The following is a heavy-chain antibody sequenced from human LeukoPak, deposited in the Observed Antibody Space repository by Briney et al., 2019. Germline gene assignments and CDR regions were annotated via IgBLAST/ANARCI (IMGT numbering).Heavy chain of an antibody. J-gene: IGHJ4*02. D-gene: IGHD3-16*01. Sequence: GGSLRLSCAASGFTFSSYWMSWVRQAPAKRLEWVANIKQDGSEKYYVDSVKGRFTISRDNAKNSLYLHVDSLRVEDTAVYYCARWGGGFDYWGQGTLVTVSS. V-gene: IGHV3-7*04. CDR2: IKQDGSEK. CDR1: GFTFSSYW. CDR3: ARWGGGFDY.